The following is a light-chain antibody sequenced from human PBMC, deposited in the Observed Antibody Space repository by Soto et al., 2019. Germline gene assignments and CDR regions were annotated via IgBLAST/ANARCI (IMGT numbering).Light chain of an antibody. CDR1: TGAVTSGHY. Sequence: QAVVTQEPSLTVSPGGTVTLTCGSSTGAVTSGHYPYWFQQKPGQAPRTLIYNTSNKHYWTPARFSGSLLGGKAALTLSGAQPEDEAEYYCLVSYTGAYVVLGGGTKLTVL. CDR3: LVSYTGAYVV. J-gene: IGLJ2*01. CDR2: NTS. V-gene: IGLV7-46*01.